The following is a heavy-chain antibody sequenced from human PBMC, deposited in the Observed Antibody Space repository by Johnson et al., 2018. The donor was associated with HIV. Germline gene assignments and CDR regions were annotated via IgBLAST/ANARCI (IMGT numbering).Heavy chain of an antibody. Sequence: QEQLVESGGGVVQPGRSLRLSCAASGFTFSNYAMHWVRQAPGKGLEWVSVIYSGGSTYYADSVKGRFTISRDNSKNTLYLQMNSLRAEDTAVYYCARDRQSGGGDADAFDIWGQGTMVSVSS. CDR2: IYSGGST. D-gene: IGHD1-26*01. CDR3: ARDRQSGGGDADAFDI. CDR1: GFTFSNYA. J-gene: IGHJ3*02. V-gene: IGHV3-NL1*01.